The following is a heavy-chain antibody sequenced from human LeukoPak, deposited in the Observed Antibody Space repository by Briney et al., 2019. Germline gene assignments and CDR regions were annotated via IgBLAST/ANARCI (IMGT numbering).Heavy chain of an antibody. Sequence: GASVKVSCKASGYSFTDKYMHWVRQAPGQGLEWMGWINPNSGGTNYAQKFQGRVTMTTDTSMSTAYMELSRLRSDDTAVYYCARGAKQWLDNDYWGQGTLVTVSS. CDR1: GYSFTDKY. CDR3: ARGAKQWLDNDY. D-gene: IGHD6-19*01. V-gene: IGHV1-2*02. CDR2: INPNSGGT. J-gene: IGHJ4*02.